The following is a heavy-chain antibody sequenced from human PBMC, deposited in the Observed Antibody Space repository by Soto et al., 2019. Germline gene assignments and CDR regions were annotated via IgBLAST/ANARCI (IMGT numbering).Heavy chain of an antibody. CDR2: ISGSGGST. D-gene: IGHD2-2*01. V-gene: IGHV3-23*01. CDR1: GFTFSSYA. Sequence: GSLRLSCAASGFTFSSYAMSWVRQAPGKGLEWVSAISGSGGSTYYADSVKGRFTISRDNSKNTLYLQMNSLRAEDTAVYYCAKVWCSSTSCPTDYWGQGTLVTVSS. CDR3: AKVWCSSTSCPTDY. J-gene: IGHJ4*02.